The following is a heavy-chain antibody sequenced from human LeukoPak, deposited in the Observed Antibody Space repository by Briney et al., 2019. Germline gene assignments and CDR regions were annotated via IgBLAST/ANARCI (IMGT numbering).Heavy chain of an antibody. CDR3: ARGIRIVVVPAAIRFDY. CDR2: INPNSGGT. CDR1: GYTFTGYY. D-gene: IGHD2-2*02. V-gene: IGHV1-2*02. Sequence: ASVKVSCKASGYTFTGYYMHWVRQAPGQGLEWMGWINPNSGGTNYAQKFQGRVTMTWDTSISTAYMELSRLRSDDTAVYYCARGIRIVVVPAAIRFDYWGQGTLVTVSS. J-gene: IGHJ4*02.